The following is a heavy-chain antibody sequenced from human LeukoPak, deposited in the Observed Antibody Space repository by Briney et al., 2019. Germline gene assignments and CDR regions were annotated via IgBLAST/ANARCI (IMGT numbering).Heavy chain of an antibody. D-gene: IGHD3-22*01. Sequence: ASVKVFCKAFGYTFTSNYMHWVRQAPGQGPEWMGVISPSGGSTTYAQKFQGRVTLTRDMSTSTDYLELSSLRSEDTAVYYCARDYYDSSGVFDAFDIWGQGTMVTVSS. J-gene: IGHJ3*02. V-gene: IGHV1-46*01. CDR1: GYTFTSNY. CDR3: ARDYYDSSGVFDAFDI. CDR2: ISPSGGST.